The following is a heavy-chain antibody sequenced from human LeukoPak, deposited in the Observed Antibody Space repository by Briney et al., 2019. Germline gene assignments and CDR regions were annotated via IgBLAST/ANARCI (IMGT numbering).Heavy chain of an antibody. V-gene: IGHV4-34*01. D-gene: IGHD2-2*01. CDR1: GGSFSGYY. Sequence: SETLSLTCAVYGGSFSGYYWSWIRQPPGKGLEWIGSIYHSESTYYNPSLKSRVLISVDTSKNQFSLKLSSVTAADTAVYYCARNAQYCSTSSCYFFDYWGQGTLVTVSS. J-gene: IGHJ4*02. CDR3: ARNAQYCSTSSCYFFDY. CDR2: IYHSEST.